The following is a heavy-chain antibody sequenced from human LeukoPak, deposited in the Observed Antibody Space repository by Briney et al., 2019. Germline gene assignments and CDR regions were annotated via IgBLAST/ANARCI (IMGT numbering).Heavy chain of an antibody. D-gene: IGHD2-8*02. V-gene: IGHV3-43*02. Sequence: GGSLRLSCAGSGFAFDEYGIHWVRQAPAKGLEWLSVTSGNGRATDYADSVKGRFTTSRDNSKSSLYLHINNLRTEDTALYYCAKETWCNSFSDFDHWGQGTLVTVSS. CDR1: GFAFDEYG. CDR2: TSGNGRAT. J-gene: IGHJ4*02. CDR3: AKETWCNSFSDFDH.